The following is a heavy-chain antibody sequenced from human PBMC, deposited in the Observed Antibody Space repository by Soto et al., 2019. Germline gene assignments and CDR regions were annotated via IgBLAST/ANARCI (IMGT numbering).Heavy chain of an antibody. CDR2: INTGNGNT. D-gene: IGHD6-13*01. V-gene: IGHV1-3*04. CDR1: GYTFTTYT. Sequence: ASVKVSCKASGYTFTTYTIHWVRQAPGQRLEWMGWINTGNGNTHYSQKFQGRVTITMDASASIAYMELSSLRSEDTAVYYCARMQVTAVGMVVWFDPWGQGTLVTVAS. CDR3: ARMQVTAVGMVVWFDP. J-gene: IGHJ5*02.